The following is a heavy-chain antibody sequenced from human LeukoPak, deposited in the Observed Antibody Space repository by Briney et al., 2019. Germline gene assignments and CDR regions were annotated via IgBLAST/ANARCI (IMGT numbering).Heavy chain of an antibody. Sequence: ASVKVSCKASGYTFTSYGISWVRQAPGQGVEWMGWISAYNGNTNYAQKLQGRVATTTDTSTSTAYMELRSLRSDDTAVYYCARDVVGATGGPFDIWGQGTMVTVSS. V-gene: IGHV1-18*01. J-gene: IGHJ3*02. D-gene: IGHD1-26*01. CDR3: ARDVVGATGGPFDI. CDR1: GYTFTSYG. CDR2: ISAYNGNT.